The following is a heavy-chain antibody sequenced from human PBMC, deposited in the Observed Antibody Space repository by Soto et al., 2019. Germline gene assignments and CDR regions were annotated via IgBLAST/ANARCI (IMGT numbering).Heavy chain of an antibody. V-gene: IGHV3-48*04. CDR1: GFTFSSYS. CDR2: ISSSSSTI. D-gene: IGHD2-15*01. CDR3: ATLRRGYCRGGSCYPYYFDY. J-gene: IGHJ4*02. Sequence: GGSLILSCAASGFTFSSYSMNWVRQAPGKGLEWVSYISSSSSTIYYADSVKGRFTISRDNAKNSPYLQMNSLRAEDTAVYYCATLRRGYCRGGSCYPYYFDYWGQGTLVTVSS.